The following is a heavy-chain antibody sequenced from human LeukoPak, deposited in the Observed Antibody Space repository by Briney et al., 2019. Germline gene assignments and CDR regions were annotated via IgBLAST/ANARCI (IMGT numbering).Heavy chain of an antibody. V-gene: IGHV1-69*13. CDR2: IIPLFGTA. Sequence: SVKVSCKASGGTFSSYAISWVRQAPGQGLEWMGGIIPLFGTANYAQKFQGRVTITADESTSTAYMELSSLRSEDTAVYYCARGHDGDYYYYYYMGVWGKGTTVTVSS. CDR1: GGTFSSYA. CDR3: ARGHDGDYYYYYYMGV. J-gene: IGHJ6*03. D-gene: IGHD3-16*01.